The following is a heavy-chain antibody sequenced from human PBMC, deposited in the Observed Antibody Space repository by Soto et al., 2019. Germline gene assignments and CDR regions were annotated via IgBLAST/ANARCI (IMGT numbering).Heavy chain of an antibody. Sequence: QVQLVESGGGVVQPGRSLRLSCAASGFTFSSYGMHWVRQAPGKGLEWVAVISYDGSNKYYADSVKGRFTISRDNSKNTLYLQMSSLRAEDTAVYYCVKDGSSGWPYYYGMDVWGLGTTVTVSS. V-gene: IGHV3-30*18. J-gene: IGHJ6*02. CDR3: VKDGSSGWPYYYGMDV. CDR2: ISYDGSNK. D-gene: IGHD6-19*01. CDR1: GFTFSSYG.